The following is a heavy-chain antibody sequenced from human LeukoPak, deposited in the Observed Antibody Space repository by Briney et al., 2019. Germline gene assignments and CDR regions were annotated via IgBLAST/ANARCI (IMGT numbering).Heavy chain of an antibody. CDR2: MNPNSGNT. J-gene: IGHJ4*02. CDR3: ARGVRAAADYDY. V-gene: IGHV1-8*01. Sequence: GASVKVSCKASGYTFTSYDINWVRQATGQGLGWMGWMNPNSGNTGYAQKFQGRVTMTRNTSISTAYMELSSLRSEDTAVYYCARGVRAAADYDYWGQGTLVTVSS. CDR1: GYTFTSYD. D-gene: IGHD6-13*01.